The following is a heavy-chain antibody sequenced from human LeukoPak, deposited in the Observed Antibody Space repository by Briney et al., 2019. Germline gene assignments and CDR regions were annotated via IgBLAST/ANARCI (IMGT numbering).Heavy chain of an antibody. Sequence: PGGSLRLSCAASDFSFITYAMSWVRQAPGKGLEWVSAISGSGGSTYYADSVKGRFTISRDNSKNTLYLQMNSLRAEDTAVYYCAKDRWELPNWGQGTLVTVSS. CDR1: DFSFITYA. D-gene: IGHD1-26*01. CDR2: ISGSGGST. CDR3: AKDRWELPN. V-gene: IGHV3-23*01. J-gene: IGHJ4*02.